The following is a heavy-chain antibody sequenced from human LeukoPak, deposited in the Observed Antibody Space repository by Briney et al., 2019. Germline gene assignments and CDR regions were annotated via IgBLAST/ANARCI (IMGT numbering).Heavy chain of an antibody. J-gene: IGHJ6*03. V-gene: IGHV3-23*01. Sequence: AGSLILSCAASGFTFSSYAMSWVRQAAGRGVGWVAGLTSSGGKTYYADSVNSRFTISSDNSKKTLSLQMNSLKAEDAAVYYCVKFRGIQHYNYHMDVWGKETTVTVSS. CDR3: VKFRGIQHYNYHMDV. CDR1: GFTFSSYA. CDR2: LTSSGGKT. D-gene: IGHD3-10*01.